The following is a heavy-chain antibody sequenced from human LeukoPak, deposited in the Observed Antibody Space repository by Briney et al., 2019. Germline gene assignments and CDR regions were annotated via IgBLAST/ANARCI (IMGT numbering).Heavy chain of an antibody. CDR1: GGSISSGGYY. D-gene: IGHD2-2*01. CDR3: AREKDIVVVPAARPGYYYYMDV. J-gene: IGHJ6*03. V-gene: IGHV4-31*03. CDR2: IYYSGST. Sequence: SETLSLTCTVSGGSISSGGYYWSWIRQHPGKGLEWIGYIYYSGSTYYNPSLKSRVTISVDRSKNQFSLKLSSVTAADTAVYYCAREKDIVVVPAARPGYYYYMDVWGKGTTVTVSS.